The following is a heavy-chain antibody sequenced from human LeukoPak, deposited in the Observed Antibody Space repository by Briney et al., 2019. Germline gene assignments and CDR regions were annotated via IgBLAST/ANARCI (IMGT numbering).Heavy chain of an antibody. J-gene: IGHJ4*02. Sequence: SETLSLTCAVYGGSFSGYYWSWIRQPPGKGLEWIGEINHSGSTNYNPSLKSRVTISVDTSKNQFSLKLSSVTAADTAVYYCARGLWFGELLQDAYYFDYWGQGTLVTVSS. V-gene: IGHV4-34*01. CDR1: GGSFSGYY. D-gene: IGHD3-10*01. CDR3: ARGLWFGELLQDAYYFDY. CDR2: INHSGST.